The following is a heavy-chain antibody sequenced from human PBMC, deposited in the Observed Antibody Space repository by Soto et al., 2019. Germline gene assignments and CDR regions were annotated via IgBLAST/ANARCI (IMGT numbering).Heavy chain of an antibody. V-gene: IGHV4-59*01. CDR1: GGSISGYY. CDR2: IYYSGGT. CDR3: ARWADY. J-gene: IGHJ4*02. Sequence: SETLSLTCSVSGGSISGYYWSWIRQPPGKGLEWIGYIYYSGGTNYNPSLKSRVTISVDTPKNQFSLKLSSVTAADTAVYYCARWADYWGLGILVTVSS.